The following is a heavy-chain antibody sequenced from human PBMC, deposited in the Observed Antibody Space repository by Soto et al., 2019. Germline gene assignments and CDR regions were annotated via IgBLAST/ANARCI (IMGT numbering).Heavy chain of an antibody. V-gene: IGHV4-30-4*01. CDR3: SRGSTYYGFLT. Sequence: QVQLQESGPGLVKPSQTLSLTCTVSGDSMGSGDYYWTWIRQPPGKGLEWIGYIYYIGTTFYNPSLESRVNIPLDTSKNPFSPRLISVTAAETAVEYCSRGSTYYGFLTWGQGTLVTVSS. CDR1: GDSMGSGDYY. CDR2: IYYIGTT. D-gene: IGHD3-10*01. J-gene: IGHJ5*02.